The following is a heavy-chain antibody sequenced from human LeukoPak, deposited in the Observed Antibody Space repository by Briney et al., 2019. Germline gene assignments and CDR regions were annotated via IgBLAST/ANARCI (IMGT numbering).Heavy chain of an antibody. Sequence: GASVKVSCKASGYTFTSYYMHWVRQAPGQGLEWMGIINPSGGSTSYAQKFQGRVTMTRDTSTGTVYMELSSLRSEDTAVYYCARSLPTTRPYDFWSGYYYSPWDYWGQGTLVTVSS. D-gene: IGHD3-3*01. CDR1: GYTFTSYY. CDR2: INPSGGST. CDR3: ARSLPTTRPYDFWSGYYYSPWDY. J-gene: IGHJ4*02. V-gene: IGHV1-46*01.